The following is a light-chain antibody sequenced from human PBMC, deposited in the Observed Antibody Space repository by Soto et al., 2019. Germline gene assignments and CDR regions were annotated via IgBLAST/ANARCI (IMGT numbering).Light chain of an antibody. CDR2: DAS. CDR3: QQRSNLPIT. CDR1: QSVSSY. J-gene: IGKJ5*01. V-gene: IGKV3-11*01. Sequence: EIVLTQSPATLSLSPGERATLSCRASQSVSSYLAWYQQKPGQTPRLLIYDASNRATDIPARFSGSGSGTDFRLAIRSLESEDFAEYSCQQRSNLPITFGQGTR.